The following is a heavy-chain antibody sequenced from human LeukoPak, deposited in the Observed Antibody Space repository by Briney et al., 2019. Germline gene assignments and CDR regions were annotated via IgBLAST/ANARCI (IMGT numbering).Heavy chain of an antibody. D-gene: IGHD3-16*02. CDR1: GGSISSNNYY. CDR3: ARTYDYVWGSYRSHSFDS. CDR2: LYHTGSA. Sequence: SETLSLTCTVSGGSISSNNYYWGWIRQPPGKGLEWIGSLYHTGSAYYNPSLKSRVTISMDVSKNHFSLKLSSVTAAHTAVYYCARTYDYVWGSYRSHSFDSWGQGTLVTVSS. J-gene: IGHJ4*02. V-gene: IGHV4-39*02.